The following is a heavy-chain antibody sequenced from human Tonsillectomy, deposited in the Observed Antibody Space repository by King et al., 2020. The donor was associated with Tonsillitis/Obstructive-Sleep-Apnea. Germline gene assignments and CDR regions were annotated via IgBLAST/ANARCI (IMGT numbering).Heavy chain of an antibody. CDR3: ARSVSGTYYTVSYFQH. J-gene: IGHJ1*01. Sequence: VQLVESGGGLVQPGGSLRLSCAASGFTFNSYSMNWVRQAPGKGLEWVSYISGSSGTIYYADSVKGRFTISRDNAKNSLYLQMNSLRAEDTAMYYCARSVSGTYYTVSYFQHWGQGTLVPVSS. CDR1: GFTFNSYS. CDR2: ISGSSGTI. V-gene: IGHV3-48*01. D-gene: IGHD3-10*01.